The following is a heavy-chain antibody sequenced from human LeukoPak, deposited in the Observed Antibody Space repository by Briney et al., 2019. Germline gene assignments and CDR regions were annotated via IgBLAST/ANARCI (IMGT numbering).Heavy chain of an antibody. D-gene: IGHD3-3*01. Sequence: GGSLRLSCAASGFTFSSYWMSWVRQAPGKGLEWVANIKQDGSEKYYVDSVKGRFTISRDNAKNSLYLQMNSLRAEDTAVYYCARRVVRPDDAFDIWGQGTMVTVSS. CDR1: GFTFSSYW. V-gene: IGHV3-7*01. J-gene: IGHJ3*02. CDR3: ARRVVRPDDAFDI. CDR2: IKQDGSEK.